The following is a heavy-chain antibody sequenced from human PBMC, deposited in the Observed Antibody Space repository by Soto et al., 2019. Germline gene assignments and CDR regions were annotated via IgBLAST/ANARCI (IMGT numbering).Heavy chain of an antibody. J-gene: IGHJ4*02. CDR1: GGSISNYY. Sequence: SETLSLTCTVSGGSISNYYWSWIRQPPGKGLEWIGYIYYSGSTNYNPSLKSRVTISVDTSKNQFSLKLSSVTAADTAVYYCARRWGTTFDYWGQGTLVTVSS. CDR2: IYYSGST. D-gene: IGHD3-16*01. V-gene: IGHV4-59*08. CDR3: ARRWGTTFDY.